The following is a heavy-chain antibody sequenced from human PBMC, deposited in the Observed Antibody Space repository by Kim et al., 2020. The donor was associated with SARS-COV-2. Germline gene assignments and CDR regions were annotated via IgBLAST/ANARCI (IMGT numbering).Heavy chain of an antibody. CDR1: GGSISSYY. J-gene: IGHJ4*02. CDR3: ARQEAAAGTFDY. Sequence: SETLSLTCTVSGGSISSYYWSWIRQPPGKGLEWIGYIYYSGSTNYNPSLKSRVTISVDTSKNQFSLKLSSVTAADTAVYYCARQEAAAGTFDYWGQGTLVTVSS. CDR2: IYYSGST. D-gene: IGHD6-13*01. V-gene: IGHV4-59*08.